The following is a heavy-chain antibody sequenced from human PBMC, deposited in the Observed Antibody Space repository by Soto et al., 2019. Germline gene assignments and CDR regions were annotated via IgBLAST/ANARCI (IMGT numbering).Heavy chain of an antibody. D-gene: IGHD6-13*01. CDR1: GFTFSSYG. Sequence: GGSLRLSCAASGFTFSSYGMHWVRQAPGKGLEWVAVIWYDGSNKYYADSVKGRFTISRDNSKNTLYLQMDSLRAEDTAVYYCARDSHIAAAGLGSYNWFDPWGQGTLVTVSS. V-gene: IGHV3-33*01. CDR3: ARDSHIAAAGLGSYNWFDP. J-gene: IGHJ5*02. CDR2: IWYDGSNK.